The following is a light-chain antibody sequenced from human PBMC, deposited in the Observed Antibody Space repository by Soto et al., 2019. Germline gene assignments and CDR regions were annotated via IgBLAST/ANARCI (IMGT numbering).Light chain of an antibody. CDR2: DVT. CDR3: TSFTSGILPYV. CDR1: SDDVGGYNY. J-gene: IGLJ1*01. Sequence: QSVLTQPASVSGSPGQSITISCTGTSDDVGGYNYVSWYQQLPGKAPKLVIYDVTHRPSGVSNRFSGSRSGNTASLTISGLQAEDEADYYCTSFTSGILPYVLGTGTKLTVL. V-gene: IGLV2-14*01.